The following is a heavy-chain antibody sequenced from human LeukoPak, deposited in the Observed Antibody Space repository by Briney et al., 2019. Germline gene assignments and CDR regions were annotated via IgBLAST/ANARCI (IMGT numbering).Heavy chain of an antibody. Sequence: GASVKVSCKASGYTFTGYYMHWVRQAPGQGLEWMGWINPNSGGTNYAQKFQGRVTMTRDASISTAYMELSRLRSDDTAVYYCARFRQGAGHYDYWGQGTLVTVSS. CDR1: GYTFTGYY. CDR3: ARFRQGAGHYDY. J-gene: IGHJ4*02. V-gene: IGHV1-2*02. CDR2: INPNSGGT. D-gene: IGHD6-19*01.